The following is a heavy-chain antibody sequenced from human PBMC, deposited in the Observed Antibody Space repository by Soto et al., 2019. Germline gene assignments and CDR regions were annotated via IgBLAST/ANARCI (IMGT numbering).Heavy chain of an antibody. V-gene: IGHV1-18*01. D-gene: IGHD3-16*01. CDR3: AIIWGNMDV. Sequence: QVQLVQSGAEVKKPGASVKVSCKASGYTFTTYGLSWARQAPGQGLEWMGWISASNDYTTYAQKLQGRVTMTTDTSTTTAYMELRSLRSDDTAIYYCAIIWGNMDVWGQGTSVTVSS. CDR2: ISASNDYT. CDR1: GYTFTTYG. J-gene: IGHJ6*02.